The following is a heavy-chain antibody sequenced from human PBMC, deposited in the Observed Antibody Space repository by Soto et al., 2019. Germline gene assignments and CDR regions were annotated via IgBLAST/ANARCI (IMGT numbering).Heavy chain of an antibody. CDR3: ARGTVYVPFLFPCLDV. CDR1: GGSFSGYY. Sequence: KPSETLSLTCAVYGGSFSGYYWSWIRQPPGKGLEWIGEINHSGSTNYNPPLKSRVTISVDTSKNQFSLKLGSVTAADTAVYYCARGTVYVPFLFPCLDVWGQGTTVTVSS. J-gene: IGHJ6*02. CDR2: INHSGST. V-gene: IGHV4-34*01. D-gene: IGHD3-10*02.